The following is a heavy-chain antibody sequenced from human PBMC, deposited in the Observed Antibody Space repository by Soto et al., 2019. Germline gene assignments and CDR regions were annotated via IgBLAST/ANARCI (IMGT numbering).Heavy chain of an antibody. V-gene: IGHV4-59*01. CDR3: ARDRIYGSGSYSYYYYGMDV. CDR1: GGSISSYY. J-gene: IGHJ6*02. D-gene: IGHD3-10*01. Sequence: SETLSLTCPVSGGSISSYYWSWIRPPPGKGLEWIGYIYYSGSTNYNPSLKSRVTISVDTSKNQFSLKLSSVTAADTAVYYCARDRIYGSGSYSYYYYGMDVWGQGTTVTVSS. CDR2: IYYSGST.